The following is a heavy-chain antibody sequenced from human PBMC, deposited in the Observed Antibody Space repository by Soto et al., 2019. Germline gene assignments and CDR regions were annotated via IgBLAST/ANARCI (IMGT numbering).Heavy chain of an antibody. J-gene: IGHJ6*02. CDR1: GYIFTSYD. D-gene: IGHD3-3*01. V-gene: IGHV1-8*01. CDR2: MDPNSGVA. Sequence: ASVKVSCKASGYIFTSYDINWVRQAPGQGLEWMGWMDPNSGVAGYARKFQGRVTMTRNTSTTTAHMELSSLRSEDTAIYYCARDRKYDFWRKGLDVWGQGTTVTVSS. CDR3: ARDRKYDFWRKGLDV.